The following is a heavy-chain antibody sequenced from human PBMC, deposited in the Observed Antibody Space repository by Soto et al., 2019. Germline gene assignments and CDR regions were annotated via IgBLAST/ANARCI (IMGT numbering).Heavy chain of an antibody. V-gene: IGHV3-7*01. Sequence: GGSLRLSCAASGFTFSSYWMSWVRQAPGKGLEWVANIKQDGSEKYYVDSVKGRFTISRDNAKNSLYLQMNSLRAEDTAVYYCARDLTYYGSGSYSHFDYWGQGTLVTVSS. D-gene: IGHD3-10*01. CDR1: GFTFSSYW. J-gene: IGHJ4*02. CDR2: IKQDGSEK. CDR3: ARDLTYYGSGSYSHFDY.